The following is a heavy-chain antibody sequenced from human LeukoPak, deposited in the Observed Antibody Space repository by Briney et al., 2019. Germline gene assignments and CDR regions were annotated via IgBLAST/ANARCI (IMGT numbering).Heavy chain of an antibody. CDR1: GYTFTSYG. Sequence: ASVKVSCKASGYTFTSYGISWVRQAPGQGLEWMGWISAYNGNTNYAQKLQGRVTMTTDTSTSTAYMELRSLRSDDTAVSYCARDLYYDFWSGYEPPNWFDPWGQGTLVTVSS. V-gene: IGHV1-18*01. CDR2: ISAYNGNT. D-gene: IGHD3-3*01. J-gene: IGHJ5*02. CDR3: ARDLYYDFWSGYEPPNWFDP.